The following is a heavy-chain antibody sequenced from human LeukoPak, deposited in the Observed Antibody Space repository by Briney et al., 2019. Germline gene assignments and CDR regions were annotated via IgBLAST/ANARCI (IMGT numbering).Heavy chain of an antibody. Sequence: ASVKVSCKASGGTFSSYAISWVRQAPGQGLEWMGRIIPILGIANYAQKFQGRVTITADKSRSTAYMELSSLRSEDTAVYYCAREGRSSSWYRDFDYWGQGTLVTVSS. CDR3: AREGRSSSWYRDFDY. CDR1: GGTFSSYA. J-gene: IGHJ4*02. D-gene: IGHD6-13*01. V-gene: IGHV1-69*04. CDR2: IIPILGIA.